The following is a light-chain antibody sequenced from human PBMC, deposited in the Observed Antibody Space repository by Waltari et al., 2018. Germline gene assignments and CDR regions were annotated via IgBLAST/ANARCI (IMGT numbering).Light chain of an antibody. J-gene: IGLJ2*01. CDR3: CSYTSRKTRL. CDR1: SRDVGGYNY. V-gene: IGLV2-14*01. Sequence: QSALTQPASVSGSPGQSITISCTGTSRDVGGYNYFSWYQQHPGKAPNLMIYEVSNRPSGISNRFSGSKSGNTASLTISGLQAEDEADYYCCSYTSRKTRLFGGGTKVTVL. CDR2: EVS.